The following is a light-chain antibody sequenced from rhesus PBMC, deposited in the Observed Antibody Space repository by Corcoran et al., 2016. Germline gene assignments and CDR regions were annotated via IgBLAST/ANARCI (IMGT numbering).Light chain of an antibody. CDR1: QGISNW. V-gene: IGKV1-69*01. CDR2: RES. Sequence: DIQMTQSPSSLSASVGDRVTITCRASQGISNWLAWYQQKPGKAPTLLIYRESNLEPGVPSRCSASGSGTDLTLTISSLQPEDFATYYCQHHDNSPPSFGQGTKVEIK. J-gene: IGKJ2*01. CDR3: QHHDNSPPS.